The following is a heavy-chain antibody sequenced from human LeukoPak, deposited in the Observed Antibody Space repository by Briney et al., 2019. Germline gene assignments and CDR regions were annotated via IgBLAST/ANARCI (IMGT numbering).Heavy chain of an antibody. J-gene: IGHJ4*02. D-gene: IGHD3-22*01. CDR2: IYSGGCT. CDR1: GFTVSSNY. CDR3: ARFDYDSSGIDY. V-gene: IGHV3-53*01. Sequence: GGSLRLSCAASGFTVSSNYMSWVRQAPGKGLEWVSVIYSGGCTYYADSVKGRFTISRDNSKNTLYLQMNSLRAEDTAVYYCARFDYDSSGIDYWGQGTLVTVSS.